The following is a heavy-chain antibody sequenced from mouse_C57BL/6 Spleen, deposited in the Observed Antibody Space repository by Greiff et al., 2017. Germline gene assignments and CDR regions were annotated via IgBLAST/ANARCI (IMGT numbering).Heavy chain of an antibody. CDR1: GYTFTSYW. CDR2: IYPGSGST. J-gene: IGHJ2*01. V-gene: IGHV1-55*01. D-gene: IGHD1-1*01. Sequence: QVQLQQSGAELVKPGASVKMSCKASGYTFTSYWITWVKQRPGQGLEWIGDIYPGSGSTNYNEKFKSKATLTVDTSSSTAYMQLSSLTSEDSAVYYCARCYYYGSSPFDYWGQGTTLTVSS. CDR3: ARCYYYGSSPFDY.